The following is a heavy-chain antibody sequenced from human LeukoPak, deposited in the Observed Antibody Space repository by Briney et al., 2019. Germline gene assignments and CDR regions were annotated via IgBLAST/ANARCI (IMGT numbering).Heavy chain of an antibody. J-gene: IGHJ4*02. CDR2: INHSGST. CDR1: GGSFSGYY. CDR3: ARPSSSWYRYFDY. Sequence: SETLSLTCAVYGGSFSGYYWSWIRQPPGKGLEWIGEINHSGSTNYNPSLKSRVTISVDTSKNQFSLKLSSVTAADTAVYYCARPSSSWYRYFDYWGQGTLATVSS. D-gene: IGHD6-13*01. V-gene: IGHV4-34*01.